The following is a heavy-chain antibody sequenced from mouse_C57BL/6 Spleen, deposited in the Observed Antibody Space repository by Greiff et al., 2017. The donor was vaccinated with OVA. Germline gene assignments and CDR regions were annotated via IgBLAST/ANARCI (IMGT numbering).Heavy chain of an antibody. CDR2: ISSGGDYI. Sequence: EVQRVESGEGLVKPGGSLKLSCAASGFTFSSYAMSWVRQTPEKRLEWVAYISSGGDYIYYADTVKGRFTISRDNARNTLYLQMSSLKSEDTAMYYCTREGGYPSVFDVWGTGTTVTVSS. CDR3: TREGGYPSVFDV. CDR1: GFTFSSYA. J-gene: IGHJ1*03. V-gene: IGHV5-9-1*02. D-gene: IGHD2-2*01.